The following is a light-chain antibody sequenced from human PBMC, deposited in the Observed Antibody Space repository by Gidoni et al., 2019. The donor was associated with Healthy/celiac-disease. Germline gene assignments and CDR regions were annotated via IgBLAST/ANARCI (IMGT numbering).Light chain of an antibody. V-gene: IGKV3-11*01. Sequence: EIVLTPSPATLSLSPGERATLSCRASQSVSSYLAWYQQKPGQAPRLLIYDASNRTTGIPARFSGSGSGTDVTLTISSLEPEDFAVYYCQQRSNWPPLTFGGGTKVEIK. CDR2: DAS. J-gene: IGKJ4*01. CDR1: QSVSSY. CDR3: QQRSNWPPLT.